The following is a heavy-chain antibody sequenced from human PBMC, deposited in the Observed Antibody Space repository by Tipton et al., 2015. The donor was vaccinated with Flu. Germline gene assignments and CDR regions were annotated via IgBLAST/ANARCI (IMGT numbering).Heavy chain of an antibody. D-gene: IGHD3-10*01. CDR3: ASPLTMVRAPHAFDI. CDR2: IYHSGST. V-gene: IGHV4-38-2*01. CDR1: GYSISSGYY. J-gene: IGHJ3*02. Sequence: TLSLTCAVSGYSISSGYYWGWIRQPPGKGLEWIGSIYHSGSTYYNPSLKSRVTISVDTSKNQFSLKLSSVTAADTAVYYCASPLTMVRAPHAFDIWGQGTMVTVSS.